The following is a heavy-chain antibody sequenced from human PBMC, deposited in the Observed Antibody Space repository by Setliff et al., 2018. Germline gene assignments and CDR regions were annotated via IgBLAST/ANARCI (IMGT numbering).Heavy chain of an antibody. CDR3: ALRRGNEWHLVRWFDP. CDR1: GFSLSNGRMG. J-gene: IGHJ5*02. D-gene: IGHD6-6*01. Sequence: SGPTLVNPTETLTLTCIVSGFSLSNGRMGVSWIRQPPGKALEWLALVYWDGDQRYSPSLNSRLSITKDSSKSQVFLTMTNMDPVDTTTYYCALRRGNEWHLVRWFDPWGPGIQVTVSS. CDR2: VYWDGDQ. V-gene: IGHV2-5*02.